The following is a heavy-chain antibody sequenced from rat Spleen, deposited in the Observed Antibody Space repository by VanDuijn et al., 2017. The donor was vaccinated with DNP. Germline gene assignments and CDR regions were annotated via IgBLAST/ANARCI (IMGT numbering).Heavy chain of an antibody. CDR2: INSAGST. V-gene: IGHV3-3*01. CDR1: VYSITSGYR. J-gene: IGHJ4*01. D-gene: IGHD1-4*01. Sequence: EVQLQESGPGLVKPSQSLSLTCSVTVYSITSGYRWNWIRKFPGNKLEWMGYINSAGSTKYNPSLKSRISIIRDTSKNQFFLQVNSVTTADTATYYCARRAPTRDYAMDAWGQGTSVTVSS. CDR3: ARRAPTRDYAMDA.